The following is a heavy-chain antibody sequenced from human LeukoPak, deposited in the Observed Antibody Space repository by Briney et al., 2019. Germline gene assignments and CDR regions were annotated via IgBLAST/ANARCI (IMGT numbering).Heavy chain of an antibody. CDR2: INSDGSST. D-gene: IGHD4-17*01. V-gene: IGHV3-74*01. CDR3: ARDYGDYSYYFDY. CDR1: GFTFSSYW. J-gene: IGHJ4*02. Sequence: GGSLRLSCAASGFTFSSYWMHWVRQAPGKGLVRVSRINSDGSSTSYADSVKGRFAISRDNAKNTLYLQMNSLRAEDTAVYYCARDYGDYSYYFDYWGQGTLVTVSS.